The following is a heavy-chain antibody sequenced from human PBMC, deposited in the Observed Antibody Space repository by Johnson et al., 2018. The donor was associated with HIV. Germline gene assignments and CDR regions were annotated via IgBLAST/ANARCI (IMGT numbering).Heavy chain of an antibody. Sequence: MQLVESGGGLVQPGGSLRLSCAASGFTVSSNYMSWVRQAPGTGLEWVSVIYSGGSTYYADSVKGRFTISRDNSKNTLYLQMNSLRAEDTAVYYCAKDLFTEREDDVFDFWGQGTMVTVSS. J-gene: IGHJ3*01. CDR1: GFTVSSNY. CDR2: IYSGGST. D-gene: IGHD1-26*01. V-gene: IGHV3-66*01. CDR3: AKDLFTEREDDVFDF.